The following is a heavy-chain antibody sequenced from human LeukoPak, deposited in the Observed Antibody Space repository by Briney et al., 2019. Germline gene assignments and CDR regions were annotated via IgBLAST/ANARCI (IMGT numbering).Heavy chain of an antibody. V-gene: IGHV3-30*01. CDR3: ARDLTMIVVVTQPDV. CDR1: GFTFSSYA. D-gene: IGHD3-22*01. CDR2: ISYDGSNK. Sequence: PGRSLRLSCAASGFTFSSYAMHWVRQAPGKGLEWVAVISYDGSNKYYADSVKGRFTISRDNSENTLYLQMNSLRAEDTAVYYCARDLTMIVVVTQPDVWGKGTTVTVSS. J-gene: IGHJ6*04.